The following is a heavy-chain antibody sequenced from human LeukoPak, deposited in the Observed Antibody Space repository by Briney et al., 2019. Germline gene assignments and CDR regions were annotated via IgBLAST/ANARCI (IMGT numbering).Heavy chain of an antibody. Sequence: SETLSLTCTVSGGSISSYYWSWIRQPPGKGLEWIGYIYYSGSTNYNPSLKSRVTISVDTSKNQFSLKLSSVTAADTAVYYCARQSRKEYYDSSGYPNWFDPWGQGTLVTVSS. J-gene: IGHJ5*02. V-gene: IGHV4-59*08. CDR1: GGSISSYY. D-gene: IGHD3-22*01. CDR2: IYYSGST. CDR3: ARQSRKEYYDSSGYPNWFDP.